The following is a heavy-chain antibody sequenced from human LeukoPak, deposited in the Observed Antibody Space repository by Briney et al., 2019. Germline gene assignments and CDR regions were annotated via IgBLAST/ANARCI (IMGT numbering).Heavy chain of an antibody. D-gene: IGHD6-19*01. CDR2: ISSSSSYI. V-gene: IGHV3-21*01. Sequence: GGSLRLSCAASGFTFSSYSMNWVRQAPGKGLEWVSSISSSSSYIYYADSVKGRFTISRDNAKNSLYLQMNSLRAEDTAVYYCARGRSDRLAVAGTSAFDYWGQGTLVTVSS. CDR3: ARGRSDRLAVAGTSAFDY. CDR1: GFTFSSYS. J-gene: IGHJ4*02.